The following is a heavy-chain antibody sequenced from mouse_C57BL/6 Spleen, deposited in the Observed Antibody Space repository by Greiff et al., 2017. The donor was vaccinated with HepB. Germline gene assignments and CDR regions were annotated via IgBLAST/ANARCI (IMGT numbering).Heavy chain of an antibody. Sequence: EVQLQQSGPELVKPGASVKLSCKASGYTFTDYNMDWVKQSHGQSLEWIGDINPNNGGTIYNQKFKGKATLTVDKSSSTAYMELRSLTSEDTAVYYCARGDYSNYGHYAMDYWGQGTSVTVSS. J-gene: IGHJ4*01. CDR1: GYTFTDYN. V-gene: IGHV1-18*01. CDR3: ARGDYSNYGHYAMDY. CDR2: INPNNGGT. D-gene: IGHD2-5*01.